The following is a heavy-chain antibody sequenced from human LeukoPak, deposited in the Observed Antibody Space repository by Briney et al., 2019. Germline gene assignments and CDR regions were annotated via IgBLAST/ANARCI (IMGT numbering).Heavy chain of an antibody. Sequence: ASVRVSFKASGYTFTVYYMHWVRQAPGQGGEWMGWINPNSGGTNYAQKFQGRVTMTRDTSISTAYMELSRLRSDDTAVYYCARGRLIAAAGTGRSEYFQHWGQGTLVTVSS. V-gene: IGHV1-2*02. CDR2: INPNSGGT. D-gene: IGHD6-13*01. J-gene: IGHJ1*01. CDR1: GYTFTVYY. CDR3: ARGRLIAAAGTGRSEYFQH.